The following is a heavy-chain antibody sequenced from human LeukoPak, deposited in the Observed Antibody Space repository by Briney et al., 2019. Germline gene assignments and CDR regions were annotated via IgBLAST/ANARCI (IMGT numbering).Heavy chain of an antibody. CDR1: GFTFSSYW. CDR2: IKQDGSEK. Sequence: GGSLRLSCAASGFTFSSYWMSWVRQAPGKGLEWVANIKQDGSEKYYVDSVKGRFTISRDNAKNSLYLQMNSLRAEDTAVYYCARDLGHSSWYGPASDAFDIWGQGTMVTVSS. J-gene: IGHJ3*02. V-gene: IGHV3-7*01. D-gene: IGHD6-13*01. CDR3: ARDLGHSSWYGPASDAFDI.